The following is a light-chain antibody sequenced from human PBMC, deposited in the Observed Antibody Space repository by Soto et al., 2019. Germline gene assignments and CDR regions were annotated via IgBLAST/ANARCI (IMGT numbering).Light chain of an antibody. Sequence: EIVLTQSPGTLSLSPGEGGTLSCRASQSISSSYLAWYQQKPGQSPRLLIYAATSRATGIPERFSGSGSETDFTLTIYRLEPEDFAVYYCQQYGSSPYTFGQGTKVEIK. CDR1: QSISSSY. CDR3: QQYGSSPYT. V-gene: IGKV3-20*01. J-gene: IGKJ2*01. CDR2: AAT.